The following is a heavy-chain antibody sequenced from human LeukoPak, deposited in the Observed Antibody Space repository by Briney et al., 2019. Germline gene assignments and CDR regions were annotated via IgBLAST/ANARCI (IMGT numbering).Heavy chain of an antibody. CDR2: IYGRCGSS. CDR1: GFTYSSYA. Sequence: GGSLRLSCAASGFTYSSYAMSWVRQAPGKGLEGVSAIYGRCGSSYYAGSVKGRSTNYRDNPRNKLYLQMNSLRAEDTAVYYCAKEVVVPASYAFDIWGQGTMVTVSS. V-gene: IGHV3-23*01. J-gene: IGHJ3*02. D-gene: IGHD2-15*01. CDR3: AKEVVVPASYAFDI.